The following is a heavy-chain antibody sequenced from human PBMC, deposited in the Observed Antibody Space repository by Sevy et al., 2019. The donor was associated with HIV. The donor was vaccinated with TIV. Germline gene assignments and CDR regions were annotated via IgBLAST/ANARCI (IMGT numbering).Heavy chain of an antibody. D-gene: IGHD6-19*01. CDR1: GFTFSSFS. J-gene: IGHJ4*02. Sequence: GSLRLSCAASGFTFSSFSMNWVRQAPGKGLEWISFISTSSFVTSTTNNIYYADSVRGRFTISRDNAKNSLYLQMRGLRVEDTAVYYCARNLPVAGICFDYWGQGALVTVSS. V-gene: IGHV3-48*01. CDR2: ISTSSFVTSTTNNI. CDR3: ARNLPVAGICFDY.